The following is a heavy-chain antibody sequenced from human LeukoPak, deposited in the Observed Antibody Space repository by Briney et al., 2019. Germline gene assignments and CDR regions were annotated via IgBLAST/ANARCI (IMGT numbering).Heavy chain of an antibody. CDR3: ATGSSRYYYYMDV. Sequence: PSETMSLTCTVSGGSIRSNSYYWGWIGQPPGKGLEWIGSIYFSGNTYYNPSLKSRVTISVDTSKNQFSLKLSSVTAADTAVYYCATGSSRYYYYMDVWGKGTTVTVSS. CDR2: IYFSGNT. J-gene: IGHJ6*03. D-gene: IGHD3-10*01. V-gene: IGHV4-39*01. CDR1: GGSIRSNSYY.